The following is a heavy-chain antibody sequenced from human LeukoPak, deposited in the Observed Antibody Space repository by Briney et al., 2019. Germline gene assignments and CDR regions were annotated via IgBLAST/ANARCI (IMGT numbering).Heavy chain of an antibody. J-gene: IGHJ4*02. Sequence: SETLSLTCTVSGGSMSSGSYHWSWIRQPAGKGLEWIGRIYSSGSTNYNPSLKSRVTISIDTSKNQFSLKLSSVTAADTAVYYCASDVDYYDSSGWWGQGTQVTVSS. CDR3: ASDVDYYDSSGW. CDR1: GGSMSSGSYH. V-gene: IGHV4-61*02. CDR2: IYSSGST. D-gene: IGHD3-22*01.